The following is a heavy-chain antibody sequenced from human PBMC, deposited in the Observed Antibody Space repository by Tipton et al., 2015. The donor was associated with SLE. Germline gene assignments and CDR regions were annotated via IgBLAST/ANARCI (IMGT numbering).Heavy chain of an antibody. V-gene: IGHV3-49*02. Sequence: VQLVQSGAEVKKPGESLKISCKTSGYSFTTYWIGWVRQMPGKGLEWVGFIRGKAYGGTTQNPPSVKGRFTISRDDSKSIAYLQMNSLKTEDTAVYYCTRDADILLVPNAFDIWGQGAIVTVSS. CDR1: GYSFTTYW. J-gene: IGHJ3*02. D-gene: IGHD2-8*02. CDR3: TRDADILLVPNAFDI. CDR2: IRGKAYGGTT.